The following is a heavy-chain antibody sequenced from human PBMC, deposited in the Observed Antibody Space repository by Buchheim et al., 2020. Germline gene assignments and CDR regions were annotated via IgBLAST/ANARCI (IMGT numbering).Heavy chain of an antibody. CDR1: GFTVSSNY. CDR3: AREGCSSTSCYSGYNWFDP. V-gene: IGHV3-66*02. D-gene: IGHD2-2*02. Sequence: EVQLVESGGGLVQPGGSLRLSCAASGFTVSSNYMSWVRQAPGKGLEWVSVIYSGGSTYYADSVKGRFTISRDNSKNPLYLQMNSLRAEDTAVYYCAREGCSSTSCYSGYNWFDPWGQGTL. J-gene: IGHJ5*02. CDR2: IYSGGST.